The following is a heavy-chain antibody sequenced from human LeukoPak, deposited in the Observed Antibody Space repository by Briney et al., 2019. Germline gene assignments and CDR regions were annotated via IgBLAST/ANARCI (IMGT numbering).Heavy chain of an antibody. CDR1: GYTFTGYY. V-gene: IGHV1-2*02. J-gene: IGHJ5*02. D-gene: IGHD6-19*01. CDR3: ARDSENGDSSGWYDWFDP. Sequence: ASVKVSCKASGYTFTGYYMHWVRQAPGQGLEWMGWINPNSGGTNYAQKFQGRVTMTRDTSINTAYMELSRLRSDDTAVFYCARDSENGDSSGWYDWFDPWGQGTLVTVSS. CDR2: INPNSGGT.